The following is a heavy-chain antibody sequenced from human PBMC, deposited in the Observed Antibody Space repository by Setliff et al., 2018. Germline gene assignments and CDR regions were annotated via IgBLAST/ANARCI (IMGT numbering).Heavy chain of an antibody. J-gene: IGHJ5*02. V-gene: IGHV5-51*01. CDR1: GYSFTSYW. CDR3: ARGYCSGGSCYRGWFDP. Sequence: GESLKISCKGSGYSFTSYWIGWVRQMPGKGLEWMGIIYPGDSDTRYSPSFQGQVTISADKCISTAYLQWSSLKASDTAMYYCARGYCSGGSCYRGWFDPWGQGTLVTVSS. CDR2: IYPGDSDT. D-gene: IGHD2-15*01.